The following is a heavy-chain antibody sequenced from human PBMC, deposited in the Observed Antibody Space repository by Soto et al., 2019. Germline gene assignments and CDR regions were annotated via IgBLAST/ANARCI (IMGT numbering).Heavy chain of an antibody. V-gene: IGHV1-18*04. D-gene: IGHD3-3*01. Sequence: ASVKVAYKGSGYTLTSYGISWVRQAPGQGLEWMGWISAYNGNTNYAQKLQGRVTMTTDTSTSTAYMELRSLRSDDTAVYYCARAGSYDFWSGSTPWYYGMDVWGQGTTVTVSS. CDR2: ISAYNGNT. CDR1: GYTLTSYG. CDR3: ARAGSYDFWSGSTPWYYGMDV. J-gene: IGHJ6*02.